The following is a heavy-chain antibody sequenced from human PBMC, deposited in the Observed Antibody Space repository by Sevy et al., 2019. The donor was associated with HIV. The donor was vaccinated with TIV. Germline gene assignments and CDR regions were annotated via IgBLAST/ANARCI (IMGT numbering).Heavy chain of an antibody. J-gene: IGHJ4*02. CDR2: IYYSGST. CDR3: AREGPRIAQFDY. Sequence: SETLSLTCTVSGGSVSSSSYYWGWIRQPPGKGQDWIGSIYYSGSTYYNPSLKSRVTISVDTSKNQFSLKVRSVTAADTAVYYCAREGPRIAQFDYWGQGALVTVSS. CDR1: GGSVSSSSYY. D-gene: IGHD6-13*01. V-gene: IGHV4-39*02.